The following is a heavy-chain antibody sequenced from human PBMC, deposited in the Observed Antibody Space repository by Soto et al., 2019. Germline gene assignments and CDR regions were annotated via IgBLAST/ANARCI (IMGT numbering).Heavy chain of an antibody. D-gene: IGHD1-7*01. J-gene: IGHJ4*02. V-gene: IGHV3-64*01. Sequence: PGGSLRLSCVASGFTFSSYDMHWVRQAPGKGLEYVSSISSNGGTTYYGNSVKGRFTISRDNSKNTLYLQMGSLRAEDMAVYYCVRRVSGNYDYWGQGTLVTVSS. CDR1: GFTFSSYD. CDR3: VRRVSGNYDY. CDR2: ISSNGGTT.